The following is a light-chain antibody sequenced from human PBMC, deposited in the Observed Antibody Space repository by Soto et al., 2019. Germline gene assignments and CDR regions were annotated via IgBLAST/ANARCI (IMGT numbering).Light chain of an antibody. CDR2: RDD. J-gene: IGLJ1*01. Sequence: QSALTQPASVSGSPGQSITISCTGTSSDVGGYDYVSWYQHPPGAAPRLLIFRDDHRPAGVPVRFSASKSGTSASLAINGLRSEDEADYYCAAWDDSLNAFYVFGTGTKVTVL. CDR3: AAWDDSLNAFYV. CDR1: SSDVGGYDY. V-gene: IGLV1-47*01.